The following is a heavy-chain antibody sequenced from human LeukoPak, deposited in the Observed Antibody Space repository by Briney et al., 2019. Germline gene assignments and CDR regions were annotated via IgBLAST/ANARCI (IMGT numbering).Heavy chain of an antibody. CDR3: VSYGRP. CDR1: GSTFSSYW. V-gene: IGHV3-74*01. Sequence: GGSLRLSCAASGSTFSSYWMDWVRQAPEKGLVWVSRISSDGSWTRYADSVKGRFTISRDNAQNTLYLQMNSLRAEDTAVYYCVSYGRPWGQGTLVTVSS. CDR2: ISSDGSWT. J-gene: IGHJ5*02. D-gene: IGHD3-16*01.